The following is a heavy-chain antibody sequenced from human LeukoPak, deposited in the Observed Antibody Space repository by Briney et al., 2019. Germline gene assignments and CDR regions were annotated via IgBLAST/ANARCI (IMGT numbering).Heavy chain of an antibody. CDR1: GYTFTSYY. CDR2: INPSGGST. CDR3: ARGGQLPTMYYYYMDV. V-gene: IGHV1-46*01. Sequence: VASVKVSCKASGYTFTSYYMHWVRQAPGQGLEWMGIINPSGGSTSYAQKFQGRVTMTRDTSTSTVYMELSSLRSEDTAVYYCARGGQLPTMYYYYMDVWGKGTTVTVSS. D-gene: IGHD4-23*01. J-gene: IGHJ6*03.